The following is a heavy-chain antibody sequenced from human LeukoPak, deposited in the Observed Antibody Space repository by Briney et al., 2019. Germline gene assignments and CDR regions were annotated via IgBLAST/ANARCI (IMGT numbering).Heavy chain of an antibody. J-gene: IGHJ5*02. CDR3: ARGFWYDTTGWFDP. CDR2: ISSSGSTI. Sequence: GGSLRLSCAASGFTFSSYDMNWVRQAPGKGLEGVSYISSSGSTIYYADSVKGRFTISRDNAKNSLYLQMNSLRAEDTAVYYCARGFWYDTTGWFDPWGQGTLVTVSS. D-gene: IGHD3-22*01. CDR1: GFTFSSYD. V-gene: IGHV3-48*03.